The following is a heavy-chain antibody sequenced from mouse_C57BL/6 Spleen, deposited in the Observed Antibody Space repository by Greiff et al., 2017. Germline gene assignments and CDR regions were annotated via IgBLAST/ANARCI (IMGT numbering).Heavy chain of an antibody. Sequence: QVQLQQSGAELVKPGASVKLSCKASGYTFTEYTIHWVKQRSGQGLEWIGWFYPGSGSIKYNEKFKDKATLTADKSSSTVYMELSRLTSEDSVVYFCARHEDYYGSSYSYFDYWGQGTTLTVSS. CDR1: GYTFTEYT. D-gene: IGHD1-1*01. J-gene: IGHJ2*01. CDR2: FYPGSGSI. V-gene: IGHV1-62-2*01. CDR3: ARHEDYYGSSYSYFDY.